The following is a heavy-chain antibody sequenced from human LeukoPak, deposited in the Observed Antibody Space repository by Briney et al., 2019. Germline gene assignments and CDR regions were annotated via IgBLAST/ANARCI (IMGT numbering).Heavy chain of an antibody. CDR2: IYYSGST. Sequence: SETLSLTCTVSGGSISSSSYYWGWIRQPPGKGLEWIGSIYYSGSTYYNPSLKSRVTISVDTSKNQFSLKLSSVTAADTAAYYCARGVRVYYDSSEYFDYWGQGTLVTVSS. J-gene: IGHJ4*02. CDR3: ARGVRVYYDSSEYFDY. V-gene: IGHV4-39*07. D-gene: IGHD3-22*01. CDR1: GGSISSSSYY.